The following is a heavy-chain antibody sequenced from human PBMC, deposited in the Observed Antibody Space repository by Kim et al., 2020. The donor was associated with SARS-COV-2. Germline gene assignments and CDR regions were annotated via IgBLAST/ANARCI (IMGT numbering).Heavy chain of an antibody. V-gene: IGHV3-23*01. J-gene: IGHJ4*02. CDR2: ISGSGGST. CDR3: AKDEGRGVTMIVGSHY. Sequence: GGSLRLSCAASGFTFSSYAMSWVRQAPGKGLEWVSAISGSGGSTYYADSVKGRFTISRDNSKNTLYLQMNSLRAEDRSVYYCAKDEGRGVTMIVGSHYWGQGTLVTVSS. CDR1: GFTFSSYA. D-gene: IGHD3-22*01.